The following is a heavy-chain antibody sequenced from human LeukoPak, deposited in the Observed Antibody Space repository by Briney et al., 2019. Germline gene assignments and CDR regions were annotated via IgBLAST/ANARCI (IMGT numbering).Heavy chain of an antibody. Sequence: SETLSLTCTVSGGSISSSSYYWGWIRQPPGKGLEWIGSIYYSGSTYYNPSLKSRVTISVDTSKNQFSLKLSSVTAADTAVYYCARLVAGHTWFDPWGQGTLVTVSS. V-gene: IGHV4-39*07. J-gene: IGHJ5*02. CDR3: ARLVAGHTWFDP. CDR1: GGSISSSSYY. D-gene: IGHD6-19*01. CDR2: IYYSGST.